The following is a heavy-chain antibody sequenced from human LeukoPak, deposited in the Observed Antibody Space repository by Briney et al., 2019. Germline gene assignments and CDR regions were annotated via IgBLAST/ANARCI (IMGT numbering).Heavy chain of an antibody. CDR1: GFTVSSNC. V-gene: IGHV3-53*01. J-gene: IGHJ4*02. D-gene: IGHD4-17*01. CDR3: ARAPPYGDYGFDY. Sequence: GGSLRLSCAASGFTVSSNCMSWVRQAPGKGLEWVSVIYSGGSTYYTDSVKGRFTISRDNSKNTLYLQMNSLRAEDTAVYYCARAPPYGDYGFDYWGQGTLVTVSS. CDR2: IYSGGST.